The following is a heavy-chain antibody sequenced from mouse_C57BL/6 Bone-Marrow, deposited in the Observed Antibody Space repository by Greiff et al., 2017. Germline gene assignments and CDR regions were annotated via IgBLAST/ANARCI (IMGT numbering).Heavy chain of an antibody. V-gene: IGHV2-4*01. CDR1: GFSLTSYG. CDR2: IWSGGSK. CDR3: AKRRRYYIFAY. Sequence: QVQLQQSGPGLVQPSQSLSITCTVSGFSLTSYGVHWVRQPPGKGLEWLGVIWSGGSKDYNAAFISRLSISKDNSKSQVFFKMNSLQADDTAIYYCAKRRRYYIFAYWGQGTLVTVSA. J-gene: IGHJ3*01. D-gene: IGHD2-12*01.